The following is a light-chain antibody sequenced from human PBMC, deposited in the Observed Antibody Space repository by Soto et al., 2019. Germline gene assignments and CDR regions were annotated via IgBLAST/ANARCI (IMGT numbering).Light chain of an antibody. V-gene: IGKV1-27*01. Sequence: DIQMTQSPSSLSASVGDRVTITCRASQGISNYLAWYQQKPGPVPKLLISAAATLQTGVPSRFSGGGSGTDFTLTISSLQPEDVATYYCQKYNSAPWTFGQGTKVDIK. J-gene: IGKJ1*01. CDR1: QGISNY. CDR3: QKYNSAPWT. CDR2: AAA.